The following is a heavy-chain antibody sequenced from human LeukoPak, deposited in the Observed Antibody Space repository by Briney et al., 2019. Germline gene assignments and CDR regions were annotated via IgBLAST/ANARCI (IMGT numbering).Heavy chain of an antibody. D-gene: IGHD3-3*01. Sequence: GGSLRLSCAASGFTVGSKYMSWVRQAPGKGLEWVSVIYSGGSTCYADSVKGRFTISRDNSKNTLYLQMNSLRAEDTAVYYCARDSHYDFWSGYYYYYGMDVWGQGTTVTVSS. CDR1: GFTVGSKY. CDR2: IYSGGST. J-gene: IGHJ6*02. V-gene: IGHV3-53*01. CDR3: ARDSHYDFWSGYYYYYGMDV.